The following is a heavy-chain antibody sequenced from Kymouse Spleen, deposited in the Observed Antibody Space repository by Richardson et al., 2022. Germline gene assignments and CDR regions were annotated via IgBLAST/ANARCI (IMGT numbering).Heavy chain of an antibody. J-gene: IGHJ6*02. D-gene: IGHD3-9*01. V-gene: IGHV3-7*01. Sequence: EVQLVESGGGLVQPGGSLRLSCAASGFTFSSYWMSWVRQAPGKGLEWVANIKQDGSEKYYVDSVKGRFTISRDNAKNSLYLQMNSLRAEDTAVYYCARDVLRYFDWLLSSSYYYYYGMDVWGQGTTVTVSS. CDR3: ARDVLRYFDWLLSSSYYYYYGMDV. CDR1: GFTFSSYW. CDR2: IKQDGSEK.